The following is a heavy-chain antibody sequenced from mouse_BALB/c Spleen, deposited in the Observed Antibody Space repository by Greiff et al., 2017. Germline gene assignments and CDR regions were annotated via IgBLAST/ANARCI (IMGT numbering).Heavy chain of an antibody. CDR3: ARSTMITSDWYFDV. Sequence: QVQLQQSGAELARPGASVKMSCKASGYTFTSYTMHLVKQRPGQGLEWIGYINPSSGYTNYNQKFKDKATLTADKSSRTAYMQLSSLTSEDSAVYYCARSTMITSDWYFDVWGAGTTVTVSS. CDR2: INPSSGYT. D-gene: IGHD2-4*01. J-gene: IGHJ1*01. V-gene: IGHV1-4*01. CDR1: GYTFTSYT.